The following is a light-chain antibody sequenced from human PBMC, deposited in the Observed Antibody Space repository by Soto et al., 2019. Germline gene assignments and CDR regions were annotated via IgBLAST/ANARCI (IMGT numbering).Light chain of an antibody. J-gene: IGKJ4*01. V-gene: IGKV3-20*01. CDR2: GAS. Sequence: EIVLTHSPGTLSLSPCERATLSCSASQSVTSSYLSWYQQKPGKAPRLLIYGASSRATGIPDRFSGSGSGTDFTLTISRLEPEDFAVYYCQQYGSSPPLSFGGGTKVDIK. CDR3: QQYGSSPPLS. CDR1: QSVTSSY.